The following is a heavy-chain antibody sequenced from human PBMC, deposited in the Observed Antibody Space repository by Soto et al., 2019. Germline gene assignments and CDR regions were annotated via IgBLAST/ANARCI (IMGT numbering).Heavy chain of an antibody. V-gene: IGHV1-69*04. CDR3: ARGLQLEDYYGMDV. J-gene: IGHJ6*02. CDR1: GYTFTSYG. CDR2: IIPILGIA. D-gene: IGHD1-1*01. Sequence: SVKVSCKASGYTFTSYGISWVRQAPGQGLEWMGRIIPILGIANYAQKFQGRVTITADKSTSTAYMELSSLRSEDTAVYYCARGLQLEDYYGMDVWGQGTTVTVSS.